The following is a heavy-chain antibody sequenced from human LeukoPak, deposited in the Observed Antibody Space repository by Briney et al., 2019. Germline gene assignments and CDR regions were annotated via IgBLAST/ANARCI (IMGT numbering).Heavy chain of an antibody. Sequence: TSETLSLTCTVSGGSISSSSYYWGWIRQPPGKGLEWIGSIYYSGSTYYNPSLKSRVTISVDTSKNQFSLKLSPVTAADTAVYYCARDSSLLIGYWGQGTLVTVSS. CDR3: ARDSSLLIGY. J-gene: IGHJ4*02. CDR1: GGSISSSSYY. CDR2: IYYSGST. V-gene: IGHV4-39*07.